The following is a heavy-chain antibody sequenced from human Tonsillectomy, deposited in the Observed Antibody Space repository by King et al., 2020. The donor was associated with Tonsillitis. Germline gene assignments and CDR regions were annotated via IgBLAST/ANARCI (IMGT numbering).Heavy chain of an antibody. J-gene: IGHJ4*02. CDR1: GGSISSDY. CDR3: ARSELLGTTTFDY. CDR2: IYYSGNT. V-gene: IGHV4-59*01. Sequence: VQLQESGPGLVKPSETLSLTCTVSGGSISSDYCSWIRLTPGRGLEWIGCIYYSGNTYYNPSLKSRVTISADSSKNQFSLKLSSVTAADTAVYYCARSELLGTTTFDYGGQGTLVTVSS. D-gene: IGHD1-26*01.